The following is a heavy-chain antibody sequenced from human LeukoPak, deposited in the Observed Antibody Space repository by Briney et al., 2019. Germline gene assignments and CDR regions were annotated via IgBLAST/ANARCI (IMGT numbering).Heavy chain of an antibody. V-gene: IGHV3-30*02. CDR1: GFTFSSYG. D-gene: IGHD1-20*01. CDR2: IRYDGSNK. Sequence: GGSLRLSCAASGFTFSSYGMHWVRQAPGKGLEWVAFIRYDGSNKYYADSVKGRFTISRDNSKNTLYLQMNSLRAEDTAVYYCAKDWEDNWNDGSHYFDYWGQGTLVTVSS. CDR3: AKDWEDNWNDGSHYFDY. J-gene: IGHJ4*02.